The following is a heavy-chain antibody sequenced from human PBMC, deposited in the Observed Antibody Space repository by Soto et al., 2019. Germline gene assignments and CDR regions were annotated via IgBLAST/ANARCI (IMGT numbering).Heavy chain of an antibody. CDR2: IVVGSGNT. CDR1: GFTFTSSA. V-gene: IGHV1-58*01. J-gene: IGHJ4*02. CDR3: AARGPYSSGSNDY. Sequence: GASVKVSCKASGFTFTSSAVQWVRQARGQRLEWIGWIVVGSGNTNYAQKFQERVTITRDMSTSTAYMELSSLRSEDTAVYHCAARGPYSSGSNDYWGQGALDTVSS. D-gene: IGHD6-19*01.